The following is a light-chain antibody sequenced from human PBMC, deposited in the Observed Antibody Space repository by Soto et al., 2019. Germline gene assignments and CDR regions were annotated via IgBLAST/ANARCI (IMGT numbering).Light chain of an antibody. Sequence: EVVLTQSPDTLSLSPGERATLSCRASQAVTGNYLAWYQQKPGQAPRLLIYGASNRATGIPDRFSGSGSGADFPLTNSRLGAEGFASYYCQQCGPSLKYTFGQGTKLEIK. V-gene: IGKV3-20*01. CDR3: QQCGPSLKYT. CDR2: GAS. J-gene: IGKJ2*01. CDR1: QAVTGNY.